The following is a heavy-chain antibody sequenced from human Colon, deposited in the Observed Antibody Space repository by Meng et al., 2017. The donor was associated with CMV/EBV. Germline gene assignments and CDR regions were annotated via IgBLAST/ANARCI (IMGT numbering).Heavy chain of an antibody. D-gene: IGHD2-15*01. Sequence: GESLKISCAASGFVFSSYGMSWVRQAPGKGLEWVSSITTANAYISYAESVKGRFTISRDDAKSSLFLQMDSLRVDDTAEYYCARPLSPRSAYSALLAFWGQGTLVTVSS. CDR2: ITTANAYI. J-gene: IGHJ4*02. CDR1: GFVFSSYG. CDR3: ARPLSPRSAYSALLAF. V-gene: IGHV3-21*06.